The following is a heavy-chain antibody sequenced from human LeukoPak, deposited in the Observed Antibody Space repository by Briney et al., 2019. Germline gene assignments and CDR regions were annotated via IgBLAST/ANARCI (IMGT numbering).Heavy chain of an antibody. Sequence: PGGSLRLSCAASGFTFSSYGMHWVRQAPGKGLEWVAVTSYDGSKKYYADSVKGRFTISRDNSKNTLSLQVNSLRAEDTAVYYCAKEYCRGRCYEDYFDYWGQGTLVTVSS. V-gene: IGHV3-30*18. D-gene: IGHD2-15*01. CDR1: GFTFSSYG. CDR2: TSYDGSKK. CDR3: AKEYCRGRCYEDYFDY. J-gene: IGHJ4*02.